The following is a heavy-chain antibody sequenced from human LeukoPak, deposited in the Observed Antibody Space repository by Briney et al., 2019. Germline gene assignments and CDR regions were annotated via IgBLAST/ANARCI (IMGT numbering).Heavy chain of an antibody. V-gene: IGHV1-2*06. Sequence: ASLKVSCKASGYTFIGYYMHWVRQAPGQGLEWMGRINPSTGGTNSAQKFQGRVTMTRDTSISTAYMELSRLTSDDTAIYYCARGQPYGDYNYFDPWGQGTLVTVSS. D-gene: IGHD4-17*01. CDR3: ARGQPYGDYNYFDP. CDR2: INPSTGGT. J-gene: IGHJ5*02. CDR1: GYTFIGYY.